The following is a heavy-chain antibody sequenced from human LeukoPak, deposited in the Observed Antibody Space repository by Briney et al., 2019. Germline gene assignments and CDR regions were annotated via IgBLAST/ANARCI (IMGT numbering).Heavy chain of an antibody. CDR2: ISSSSSTI. D-gene: IGHD2-15*01. J-gene: IGHJ4*02. CDR3: ARGQRLIQSFSC. V-gene: IGHV3-48*04. Sequence: GGSLRLSCAASGFTFSSYSMNWVRQAPGKGLEWVSSISSSSSTIYYADSVKGRFTISRDNAKNSLYLQMNSLRAEDTAVYYCARGQRLIQSFSCWGQGTLVTVSS. CDR1: GFTFSSYS.